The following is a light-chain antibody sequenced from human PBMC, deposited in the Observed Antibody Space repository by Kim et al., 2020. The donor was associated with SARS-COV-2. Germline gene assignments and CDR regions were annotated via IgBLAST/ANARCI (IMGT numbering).Light chain of an antibody. J-gene: IGKJ4*01. CDR2: ATS. CDR3: QQYKSYPLT. V-gene: IGKV1-16*02. CDR1: QDTSNS. Sequence: ASVGERVTITCRASQDTSNSLAWFQQKPGEVPKCLMYATSSLQSGVPSKFSGSGSGTDFTLTISSLQPEDFATYFCQQYKSYPLTFGGGTKVEIK.